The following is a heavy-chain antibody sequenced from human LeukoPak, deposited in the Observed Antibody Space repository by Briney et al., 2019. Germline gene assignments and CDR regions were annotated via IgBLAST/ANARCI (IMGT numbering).Heavy chain of an antibody. J-gene: IGHJ4*02. CDR3: ARLRRWADFDY. V-gene: IGHV4-4*02. Sequence: PSETLSLTCAVSGGSISSSNWWSWVRQPPGKGLEWIGEIYHSGSTNYNPSLKSRVTMSLDKSENQFSLKLSSVTAADTAVYYCARLRRWADFDYWGQGTLVTVSS. D-gene: IGHD3-16*01. CDR1: GGSISSSNW. CDR2: IYHSGST.